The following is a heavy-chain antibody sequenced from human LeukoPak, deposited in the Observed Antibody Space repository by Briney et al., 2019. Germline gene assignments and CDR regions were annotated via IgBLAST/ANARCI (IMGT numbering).Heavy chain of an antibody. CDR3: TTDPVTAWAAAGTGGFDY. CDR1: GFTFSNAW. J-gene: IGHJ4*02. CDR2: IKSKTDGGTT. V-gene: IGHV3-15*01. D-gene: IGHD6-13*01. Sequence: PGGSLRLSCAASGFTFSNAWMSWVRQAPGKGLEWVGRIKSKTDGGTTDYAVPVKGRFTISRDDSKNTLYLQMNSLKTEDTAVYYCTTDPVTAWAAAGTGGFDYWGQGTLVTVSS.